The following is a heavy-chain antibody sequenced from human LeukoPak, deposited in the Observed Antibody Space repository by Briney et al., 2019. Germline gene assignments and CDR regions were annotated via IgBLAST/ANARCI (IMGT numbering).Heavy chain of an antibody. Sequence: GESLKISCKGSGYSFTSYWIGWVRQMPGKGLEWMGIIYPGDSDTRYSPSFRGQVTISADKSISTAYLQWSSLKASDTAMYYCARADQYYDYVWGSYRYYFDYWGQGTLVTVSS. CDR2: IYPGDSDT. D-gene: IGHD3-16*02. CDR1: GYSFTSYW. J-gene: IGHJ4*02. V-gene: IGHV5-51*01. CDR3: ARADQYYDYVWGSYRYYFDY.